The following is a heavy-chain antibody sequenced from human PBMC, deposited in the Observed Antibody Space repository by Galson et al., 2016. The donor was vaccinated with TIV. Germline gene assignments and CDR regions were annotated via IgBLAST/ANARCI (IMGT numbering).Heavy chain of an antibody. CDR3: ARDVHWYFVL. CDR2: IWYDGGNK. J-gene: IGHJ2*01. Sequence: SLRLSCAASGFNFRTYAMHWVRQAPGKGLEWVAVIWYDGGNKYYGDSVTGRVTISRDNSKNTLYLQMNSLTTEDTAVYFCARDVHWYFVLWGRGTLVTVSS. V-gene: IGHV3-33*01. CDR1: GFNFRTYA.